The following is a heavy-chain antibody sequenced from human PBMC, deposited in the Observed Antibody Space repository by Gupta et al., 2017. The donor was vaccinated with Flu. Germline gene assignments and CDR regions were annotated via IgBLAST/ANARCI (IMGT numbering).Heavy chain of an antibody. D-gene: IGHD3-3*01. CDR3: ARDTKTSYYYYGLDV. CDR1: GFTFSSYD. Sequence: EVQLVDSGGALVQLGGSVRLSCAASGFTFSSYDMNSVRQAPGKGLEWVSYISSSGSTRHYADAVKGRFTISRDNAKDSLSLQMNSLRAEDTAVYYCARDTKTSYYYYGLDVWGQGTTVTVSS. J-gene: IGHJ6*02. CDR2: ISSSGSTR. V-gene: IGHV3-48*03.